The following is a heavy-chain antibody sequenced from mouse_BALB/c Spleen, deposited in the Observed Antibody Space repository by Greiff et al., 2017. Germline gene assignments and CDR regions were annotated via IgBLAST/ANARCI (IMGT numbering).Heavy chain of an antibody. V-gene: IGHV1-7*01. CDR1: GYTFTSYW. J-gene: IGHJ4*01. CDR2: INPSSGYT. D-gene: IGHD3-1*01. CDR3: AREGGSSGYAMDY. Sequence: QVQLQQSGAELAKPGASVKMSCKASGYTFTSYWMHWVKQSPGQGLEWIGYINPSSGYTNYNQKFKDKATLTADKSSSTAYMQLSSLTSEDSAVYYCAREGGSSGYAMDYWGQGTSVTVSS.